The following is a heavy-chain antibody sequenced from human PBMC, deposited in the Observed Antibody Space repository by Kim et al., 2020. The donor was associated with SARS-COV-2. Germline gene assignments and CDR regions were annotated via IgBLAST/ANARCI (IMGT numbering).Heavy chain of an antibody. CDR1: GGSISSYY. Sequence: SETLSLTCTVSGGSISSYYWSWIRQPPGKGLEWIGYIYYSGSTNYNPSLKSRVTISVDTSKNQFSLKLSSVTAADTAVYYCARQTMIVDTKGPGDYFDYWGQGTLVTVSS. D-gene: IGHD3-22*01. J-gene: IGHJ4*02. CDR2: IYYSGST. CDR3: ARQTMIVDTKGPGDYFDY. V-gene: IGHV4-59*08.